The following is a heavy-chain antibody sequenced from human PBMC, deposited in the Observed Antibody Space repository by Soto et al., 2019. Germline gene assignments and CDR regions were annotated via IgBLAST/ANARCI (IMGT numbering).Heavy chain of an antibody. Sequence: SETLSLTCTVSGGSISSGGYYWSWIRQHPGKGLEWIGYIYYSGSTYYNPSLKSRVTISVDTSKNQFSLKLSSVTAADTAVYYCARGYGSGSPDAFDIWGQGTMVTVS. CDR2: IYYSGST. CDR3: ARGYGSGSPDAFDI. CDR1: GGSISSGGYY. D-gene: IGHD3-10*01. J-gene: IGHJ3*02. V-gene: IGHV4-31*03.